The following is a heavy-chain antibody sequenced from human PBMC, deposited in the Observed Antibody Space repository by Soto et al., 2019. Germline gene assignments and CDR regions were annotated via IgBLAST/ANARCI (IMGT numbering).Heavy chain of an antibody. D-gene: IGHD1-26*01. V-gene: IGHV3-7*02. J-gene: IGHJ4*02. CDR2: MNQDGSQK. Sequence: EVQLVESGGGLVQPGGSLRLSCAASGFTFSSYWMSWVRQAPGKGLEWVANMNQDGSQKYYVDSVKGRFTISRDNAENSLYLQMNSPRAEDTAVYYCTPGATARGGVDYWGQGTLVTVSS. CDR3: TPGATARGGVDY. CDR1: GFTFSSYW.